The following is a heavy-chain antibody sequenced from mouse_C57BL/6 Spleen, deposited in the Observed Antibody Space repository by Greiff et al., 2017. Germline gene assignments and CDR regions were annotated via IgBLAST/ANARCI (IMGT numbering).Heavy chain of an antibody. CDR3: ARKWDGHYFDY. Sequence: VQLVESGPGLVAPSPSLSITCTASGFSFTSYAISWVRQPPGKGLEWLGVIWTGGGTNYNSALKSRLSISKDNTKSQVFLKMSSLQTDDTAGYYCARKWDGHYFDYWGQGTTLTVSA. D-gene: IGHD4-1*01. CDR1: GFSFTSYA. J-gene: IGHJ2*01. CDR2: IWTGGGT. V-gene: IGHV2-9-1*01.